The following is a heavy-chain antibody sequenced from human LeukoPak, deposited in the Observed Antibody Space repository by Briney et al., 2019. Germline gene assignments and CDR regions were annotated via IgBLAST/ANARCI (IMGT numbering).Heavy chain of an antibody. V-gene: IGHV4-34*01. CDR1: GGSISSYY. J-gene: IGHJ6*03. CDR2: VNHSGST. D-gene: IGHD1-26*01. CDR3: AGVVGGSYSMDV. Sequence: SETLSLTCTVSGGSISSYYWSWIRQPPGKGLEWIGEVNHSGSTNYNPSLKSRVTISVDTSKNQFSLKLSSVTAADTAVYYCAGVVGGSYSMDVWGQGTTVTVSS.